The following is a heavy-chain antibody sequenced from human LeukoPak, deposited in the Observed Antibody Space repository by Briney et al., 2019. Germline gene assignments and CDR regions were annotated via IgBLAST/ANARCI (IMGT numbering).Heavy chain of an antibody. D-gene: IGHD2-21*02. CDR3: VREIRAISVTAD. CDR1: GYSFTAFY. Sequence: GASVKVSCKASGYSFTAFYIHWVRQARGQGLEWMGWIHPRSGETNYAQKFQGRVTLTRDTSITTAYMELSRLRSDDTAVYYCVREIRAISVTADWGQGTLVTVSS. V-gene: IGHV1-2*02. CDR2: IHPRSGET. J-gene: IGHJ4*02.